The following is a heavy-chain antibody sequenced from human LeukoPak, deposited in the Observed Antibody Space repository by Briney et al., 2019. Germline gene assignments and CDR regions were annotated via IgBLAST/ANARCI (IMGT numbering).Heavy chain of an antibody. CDR3: LKGGDGIRYFDWLFGDSGFDI. V-gene: IGHV3-48*03. Sequence: GGSLRLSCAASGFTFSSYEMNWVRQAPGKGLNWVSYISSSGSTIAYADSVKGRFTISRDNAKNSLYLQMNSLRAEDTAVYYFLKGGDGIRYFDWLFGDSGFDIWGQGTMVTVPS. CDR2: ISSSGSTI. J-gene: IGHJ3*02. CDR1: GFTFSSYE. D-gene: IGHD3-9*01.